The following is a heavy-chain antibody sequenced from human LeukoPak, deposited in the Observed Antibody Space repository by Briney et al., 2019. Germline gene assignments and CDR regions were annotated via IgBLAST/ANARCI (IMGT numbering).Heavy chain of an antibody. J-gene: IGHJ3*02. CDR2: IRSDGST. D-gene: IGHD1-26*01. V-gene: IGHV3-53*01. Sequence: GGSLRLSCTASGFTVSSNYMSWVRQAPGKGLEWVSVIRSDGSTNHADSVKGRFTISRDNSKNTLYLQMNNLRAEDTAMYYCTREMYSGMYNDAFDIWGQGTKVTISS. CDR3: TREMYSGMYNDAFDI. CDR1: GFTVSSNY.